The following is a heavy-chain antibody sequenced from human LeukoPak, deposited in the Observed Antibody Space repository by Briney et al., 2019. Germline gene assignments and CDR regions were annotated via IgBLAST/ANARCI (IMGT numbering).Heavy chain of an antibody. CDR3: ARGSSDSSGYSYVTVFDY. CDR2: IYYSGST. CDR1: GGSISSSSYY. J-gene: IGHJ4*02. V-gene: IGHV4-39*07. Sequence: PSETLSLTCTVSGGSISSSSYYWGWIRQPPGKGLEWIGSIYYSGSTYYNPSLKSRVTISVDTSKNQFSLKLSSVTAADTAVYYCARGSSDSSGYSYVTVFDYWGQGTLVTVSS. D-gene: IGHD3-22*01.